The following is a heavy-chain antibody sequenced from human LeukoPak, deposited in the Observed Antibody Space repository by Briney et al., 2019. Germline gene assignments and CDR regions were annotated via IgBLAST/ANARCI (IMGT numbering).Heavy chain of an antibody. J-gene: IGHJ4*02. Sequence: ASVKVSCKASGYSFPDYYMHWVRQAPGQGLEWMGWINPNSGGTKYAQRFQGRATMTRDTSITTAYMELSRLTPDDTAVYYCARPRSDQWLVVPFDFWGQGTLVTVSS. V-gene: IGHV1-2*02. CDR3: ARPRSDQWLVVPFDF. CDR1: GYSFPDYY. CDR2: INPNSGGT. D-gene: IGHD6-19*01.